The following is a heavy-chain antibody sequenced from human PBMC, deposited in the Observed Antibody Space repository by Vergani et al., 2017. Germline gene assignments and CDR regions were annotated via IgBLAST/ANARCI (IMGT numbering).Heavy chain of an antibody. J-gene: IGHJ6*02. CDR3: ARDVGAREFYYYGMDV. Sequence: QVQLEESGGGVVQPGRSLRLSCAGSGFTLSSHAMHWVRQAPGKGLEWVSVIYSGGSTYYADSVKGRFTISRDNSKNTLYLQMNSLRAEDTAVYYCARDVGAREFYYYGMDVWGQGTTVTVSS. CDR2: IYSGGST. D-gene: IGHD1-26*01. CDR1: GFTLSSHA. V-gene: IGHV3-NL1*01.